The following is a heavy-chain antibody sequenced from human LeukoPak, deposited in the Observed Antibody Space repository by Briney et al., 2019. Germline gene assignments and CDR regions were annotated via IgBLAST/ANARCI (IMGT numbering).Heavy chain of an antibody. CDR1: GYTFTGYF. CDR3: GFGARNYRFEY. J-gene: IGHJ4*01. CDR2: INPNSGDT. D-gene: IGHD5-24*01. V-gene: IGHV1-2*02. Sequence: ASVKASCKASGYTFTGYFIRWVRQAPGQGPEWLGWINPNSGDTNYIQTFQGRVTMTRDTSISTAYLELSRLRSDDKASHYCGFGARNYRFEYWGHG.